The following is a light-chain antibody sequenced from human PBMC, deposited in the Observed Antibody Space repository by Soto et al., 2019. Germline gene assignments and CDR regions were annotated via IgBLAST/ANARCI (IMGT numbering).Light chain of an antibody. CDR3: HQYGSTPST. CDR1: QRVSSSY. J-gene: IGKJ2*02. V-gene: IGKV3-20*01. CDR2: GAS. Sequence: EIVLTQSPGTLSLSPGERVTLSCRASQRVSSSYLAWYRQKPGPAPRLLIYGASTRATGIPDRVSGSGSGTDFTLTISRLEPEDFSVYYCHQYGSTPSTFGQRNKLEIK.